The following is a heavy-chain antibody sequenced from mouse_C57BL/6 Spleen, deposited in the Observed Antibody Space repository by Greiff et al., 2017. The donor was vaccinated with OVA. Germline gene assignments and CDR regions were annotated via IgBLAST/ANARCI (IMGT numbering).Heavy chain of an antibody. Sequence: EVKLMESGGGLVKPGGSLKLSCAASGFTFSDYGMHWVRQAPEKGLEWVAYISSGSSTIYYADTVKGRFTISRDNAKNTLFLQMTSLRSEDTAMYYCARQFLYYFDYWGQGTTLTVSS. V-gene: IGHV5-17*01. J-gene: IGHJ2*01. CDR3: ARQFLYYFDY. CDR1: GFTFSDYG. CDR2: ISSGSSTI.